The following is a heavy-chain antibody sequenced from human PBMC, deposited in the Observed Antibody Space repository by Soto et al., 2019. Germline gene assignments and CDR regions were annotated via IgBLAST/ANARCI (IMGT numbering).Heavy chain of an antibody. V-gene: IGHV3-23*01. D-gene: IGHD3-9*01. CDR3: EKVPQWVLRYHDWFFDY. Sequence: EVQLLESGGGLVQPGGSLRLSCAVSGFSFSNSAMTWVRQAPGKGLEWVSGISGSGDITYNTDSVKGMFGISRDTSKNVVYLQMRRLRAEETDVYDCEKVPQWVLRYHDWFFDYWGQGTLVTVSS. CDR2: ISGSGDIT. CDR1: GFSFSNSA. J-gene: IGHJ4*02.